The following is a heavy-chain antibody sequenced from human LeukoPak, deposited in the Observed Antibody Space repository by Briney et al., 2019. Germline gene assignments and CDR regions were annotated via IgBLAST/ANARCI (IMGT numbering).Heavy chain of an antibody. D-gene: IGHD3-10*01. Sequence: ASVKVSCKASGYTFTDYYIHWVRQAPGQGLEWMGWITPYSGGTDYAQKFQGRVTMTMDTSISTVYMELSRQRSDDTAVYYCAREFNTYYYGSGSHDAFDIWGQGTEVTVS. CDR1: GYTFTDYY. CDR2: ITPYSGGT. J-gene: IGHJ3*02. CDR3: AREFNTYYYGSGSHDAFDI. V-gene: IGHV1-2*02.